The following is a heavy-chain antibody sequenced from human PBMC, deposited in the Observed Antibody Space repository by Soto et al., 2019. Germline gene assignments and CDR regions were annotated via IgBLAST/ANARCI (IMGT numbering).Heavy chain of an antibody. V-gene: IGHV3-15*01. CDR2: IKSETDGGTT. Sequence: GGSLRLSCAASGFTFSNAWMSWVRQAPGKGLEWVGRIKSETDGGTTDYAAPVKGRFTISRDDSKNTLSLQMNSLRTEDTAVYYCTTARGTYGVEYFQHWGQGTLVTVSS. CDR1: GFTFSNAW. J-gene: IGHJ1*01. D-gene: IGHD4-17*01. CDR3: TTARGTYGVEYFQH.